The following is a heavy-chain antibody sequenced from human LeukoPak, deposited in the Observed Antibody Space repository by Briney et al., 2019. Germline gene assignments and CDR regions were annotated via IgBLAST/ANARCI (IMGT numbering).Heavy chain of an antibody. J-gene: IGHJ4*02. CDR2: ISGSSSDI. CDR1: GFTFSVYN. CDR3: ARVNAKTNRARVPYFDY. V-gene: IGHV3-21*01. Sequence: GGSLRLSCAASGFTFSVYNMHWVRKAPGKGLEWVSFISGSSSDIYYADSVKGRFTISRDNSKNTLYLQMNSLRAEDTAVYYCARVNAKTNRARVPYFDYWGQGTLVTVSS. D-gene: IGHD1-14*01.